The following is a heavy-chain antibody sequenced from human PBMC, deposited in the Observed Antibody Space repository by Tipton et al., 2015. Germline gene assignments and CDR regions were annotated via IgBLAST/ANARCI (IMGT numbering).Heavy chain of an antibody. Sequence: TLSLTCAVSAYSISSDYYWGWIRQPPGKGLEWIGSISHSGNTYYNPSLKSRVTISVDTSKNQFSLRVRSVTAADTAVYYCACQDYDILTRDYQTVDYWGQGILVTVSS. CDR1: AYSISSDYY. CDR2: ISHSGNT. J-gene: IGHJ4*02. V-gene: IGHV4-38-2*01. D-gene: IGHD3-9*01. CDR3: ACQDYDILTRDYQTVDY.